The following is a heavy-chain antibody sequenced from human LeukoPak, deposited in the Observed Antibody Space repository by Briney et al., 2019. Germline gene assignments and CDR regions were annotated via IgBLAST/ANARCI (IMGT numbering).Heavy chain of an antibody. J-gene: IGHJ4*02. D-gene: IGHD3-9*01. CDR3: ARVSIDWSMYYFDY. CDR1: GFTFSSYS. Sequence: GGSLRLSCAASGFTFSSYSMNWVRQAPGKGLEWVSSISSSSSYIYYADSVKGRFTISRDNAKNSLYLQMNSLRAEDTAVYYCARVSIDWSMYYFDYWGQGTLVTVSS. CDR2: ISSSSSYI. V-gene: IGHV3-21*04.